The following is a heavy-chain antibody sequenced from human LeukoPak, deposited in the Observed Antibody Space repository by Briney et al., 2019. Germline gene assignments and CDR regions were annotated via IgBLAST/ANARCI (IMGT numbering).Heavy chain of an antibody. J-gene: IGHJ4*02. CDR3: ARGQWLVPEDY. V-gene: IGHV4-34*01. D-gene: IGHD6-19*01. CDR2: INHSGST. CDR1: GGSFSGYY. Sequence: PSETLSLTCAVYGGSFSGYYWSWIRQPPGKGLEWIGEINHSGSTNYNPSLKSRVTISVDTSKNQFSLKLSSVTAADTAVYYCARGQWLVPEDYWGQGTLVTVSS.